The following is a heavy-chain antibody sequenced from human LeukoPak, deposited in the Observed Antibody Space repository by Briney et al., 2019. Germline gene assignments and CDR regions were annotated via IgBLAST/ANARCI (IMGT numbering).Heavy chain of an antibody. D-gene: IGHD1-26*01. CDR2: TSDRGDYT. CDR1: GFTFSDYA. CDR3: AKKAQYNGNYPLDY. Sequence: GGSLRLSCAASGFTFSDYAMSWVRQAPGKGLEWVSGTSDRGDYTYYADSVKGRFTISRDNSKNTLYLQMNSLRAEDTALYFCAKKAQYNGNYPLDYWGQGTLVTVSS. J-gene: IGHJ4*02. V-gene: IGHV3-23*01.